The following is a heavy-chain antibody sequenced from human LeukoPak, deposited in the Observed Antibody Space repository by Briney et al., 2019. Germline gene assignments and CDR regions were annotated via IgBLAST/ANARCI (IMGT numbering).Heavy chain of an antibody. CDR2: IYISGSP. CDR1: GGSISTSY. V-gene: IGHV4-4*07. D-gene: IGHD1-26*01. Sequence: SETLSLTCTVSGGSISTSYWNWIRQPAGKGLEWIGRIYISGSPEYNPSLKSRATMSVDTSKNHFSLKLRSVTAADTAVYYCAKATAGVEATTGFDSWGHGTLVTVAS. J-gene: IGHJ5*01. CDR3: AKATAGVEATTGFDS.